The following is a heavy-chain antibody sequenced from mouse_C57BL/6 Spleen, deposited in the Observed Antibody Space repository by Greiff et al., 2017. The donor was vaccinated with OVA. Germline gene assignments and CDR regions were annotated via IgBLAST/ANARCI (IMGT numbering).Heavy chain of an antibody. CDR2: INPNNGGT. CDR3: AFYYYGSSYDWYFDV. Sequence: EVQLQQSGPELVKPGASVKMSCKASGYTFTDYNMHWVKQSHGKSLEWIGYINPNNGGTSYNQKFKGKATLTVNKSSSTAYMELRSLTSEDSAVDYCAFYYYGSSYDWYFDVWGTGTTVTVSS. CDR1: GYTFTDYN. V-gene: IGHV1-22*01. D-gene: IGHD1-1*01. J-gene: IGHJ1*03.